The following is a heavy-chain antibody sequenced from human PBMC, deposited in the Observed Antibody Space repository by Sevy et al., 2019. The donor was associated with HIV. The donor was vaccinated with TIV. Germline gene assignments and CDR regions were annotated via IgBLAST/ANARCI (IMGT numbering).Heavy chain of an antibody. CDR1: GFSVSSNY. CDR3: ARGWPIHL. D-gene: IGHD3-3*02. J-gene: IGHJ4*02. CDR2: TPTSGIST. Sequence: GGSLRLSCAASGFSVSSNYMSWVRQAPGKGLEWVSTTPTSGISTFYANSVKGRFIISRDNSKSTLYLEMNSLRVEDTALYYCARGWPIHLWGQGTLVTVSS. V-gene: IGHV3-53*01.